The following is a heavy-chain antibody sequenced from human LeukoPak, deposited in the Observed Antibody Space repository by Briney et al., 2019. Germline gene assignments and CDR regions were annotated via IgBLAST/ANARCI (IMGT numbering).Heavy chain of an antibody. CDR1: GDSVSSNSAA. CDR2: TYYRSKWYN. Sequence: SQTLSLTCAISGDSVSSNSAAWNWIRQSPSRGLEWLGRTYYRSKWYNDYAVSVKSRITINPDTSKNQFSLQLNSVTPEDTAVYYCARNPNSASSGWRNDAFDIWGQGTMVTVSS. V-gene: IGHV6-1*01. J-gene: IGHJ3*02. CDR3: ARNPNSASSGWRNDAFDI. D-gene: IGHD6-19*01.